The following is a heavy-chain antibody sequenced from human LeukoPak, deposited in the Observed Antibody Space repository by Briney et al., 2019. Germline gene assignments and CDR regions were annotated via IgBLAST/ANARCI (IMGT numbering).Heavy chain of an antibody. Sequence: GGSLRLSCAASGFTFSSYEMNWVRQAPGKGLEWVAYITSSGRIIYYADSVKGRFTISRDNAKNSLYLQMNSLRAEDTAVYYCASTGGYGSGTYDYYYFGMDVWGQGTTVTVCS. CDR3: ASTGGYGSGTYDYYYFGMDV. CDR1: GFTFSSYE. J-gene: IGHJ6*02. D-gene: IGHD3-10*01. CDR2: ITSSGRII. V-gene: IGHV3-48*03.